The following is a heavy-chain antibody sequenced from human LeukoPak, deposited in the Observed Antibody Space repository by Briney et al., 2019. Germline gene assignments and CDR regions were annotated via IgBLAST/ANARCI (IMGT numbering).Heavy chain of an antibody. V-gene: IGHV3-23*01. D-gene: IGHD3-10*01. CDR1: GFTFSSYA. CDR2: ISGSGGST. CDR3: VKGQDLLWFGEPIFYFDY. Sequence: GGSLRLSCAASGFTFSSYAMSWVRQAPGKGLEWVSAISGSGGSTYYADSVKGRFTISRGNSKNTLYLQMNSLRAEDTAVYYCVKGQDLLWFGEPIFYFDYWGQGTLVTVSS. J-gene: IGHJ4*02.